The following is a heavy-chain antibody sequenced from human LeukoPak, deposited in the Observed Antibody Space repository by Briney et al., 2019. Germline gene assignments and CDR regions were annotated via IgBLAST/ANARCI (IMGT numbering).Heavy chain of an antibody. J-gene: IGHJ5*02. Sequence: ASVKVSCKVSGYTLTELSITWGRQAPGKGLEWMGGFDPEEGETIYAQKFQGRVTMTEDTSTSTAYMELRSLRSDDTAVYYCARVIAYSPSEQQLEGNWFDPWGQGTLVTVSS. CDR3: ARVIAYSPSEQQLEGNWFDP. CDR1: GYTLTELS. CDR2: FDPEEGET. D-gene: IGHD6-13*01. V-gene: IGHV1-24*01.